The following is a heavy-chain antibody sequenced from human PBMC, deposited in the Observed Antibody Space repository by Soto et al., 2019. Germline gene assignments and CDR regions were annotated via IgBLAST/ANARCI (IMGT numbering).Heavy chain of an antibody. CDR1: GFTFSNAW. CDR3: TTDPHYYDSSGYSDY. V-gene: IGHV3-15*07. D-gene: IGHD3-22*01. J-gene: IGHJ4*02. Sequence: EVQLVESGGGLVKPGGSLRLSCAASGFTFSNAWMNWVRQAPGKGLEWVGCIKSKTDGGTTDYAAPVKGRFTISRDDSKNTLYLQMNSLKTEDTAVYYCTTDPHYYDSSGYSDYWGQGTLVTVSS. CDR2: IKSKTDGGTT.